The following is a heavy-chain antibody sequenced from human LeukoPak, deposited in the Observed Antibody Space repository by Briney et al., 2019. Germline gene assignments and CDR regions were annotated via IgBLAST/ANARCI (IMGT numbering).Heavy chain of an antibody. CDR3: AKGFYDSSGYYYVYAFDI. CDR1: GFTFSSYA. V-gene: IGHV3-23*01. CDR2: ISGTSRST. Sequence: GGSLRLSCAASGFTFSSYAMSWVRQAPGKGLEWVSAISGTSRSTYYADSVKGRFTLSRDTSKNTLYLQMNSLRAEDTAVYYCAKGFYDSSGYYYVYAFDIWGQGTMVTVSS. D-gene: IGHD3-22*01. J-gene: IGHJ3*02.